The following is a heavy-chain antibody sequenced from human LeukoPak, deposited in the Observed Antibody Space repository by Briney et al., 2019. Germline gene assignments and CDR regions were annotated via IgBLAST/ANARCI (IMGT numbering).Heavy chain of an antibody. V-gene: IGHV4-34*01. CDR3: ARSGIWFGELLNPTYFDY. Sequence: PSETLSLTCAVYGGSFSGYYWSWIRQPPGKGLEWIGEINHSGSTNYNPSLKSRVTISVDTSKNQFSLKLSSVTAADTAVYYCARSGIWFGELLNPTYFDYWGQGTLVTVSS. CDR2: INHSGST. J-gene: IGHJ4*02. D-gene: IGHD3-10*01. CDR1: GGSFSGYY.